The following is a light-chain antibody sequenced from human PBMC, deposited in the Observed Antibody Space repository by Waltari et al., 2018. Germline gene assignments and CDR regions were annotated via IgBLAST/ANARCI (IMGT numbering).Light chain of an antibody. Sequence: QSALTQPASVSGSPGQSITISCTGTNSDVGGFNYVSWYQQYPGKAPKLVLYAVPHRPSGASAPFSGSESGNTASLTISGLQAEDEADYYCCSYANSRTVIFGGGTKLTVL. CDR2: AVP. J-gene: IGLJ2*01. CDR3: CSYANSRTVI. V-gene: IGLV2-14*01. CDR1: NSDVGGFNY.